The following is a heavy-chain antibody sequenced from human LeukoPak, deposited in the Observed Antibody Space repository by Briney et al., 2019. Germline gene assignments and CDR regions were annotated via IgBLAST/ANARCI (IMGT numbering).Heavy chain of an antibody. CDR2: ISGSGGST. CDR3: AKGGMNDYIVDY. Sequence: GGSLRLSCAASGFTFSSYAMSWVRQAPGKGLEWVSAISGSGGSTYYADSVKGRFTISRDNSKNTLYLQMNSLRAEDAAVYYCAKGGMNDYIVDYWGQGTLVTVSS. J-gene: IGHJ4*02. D-gene: IGHD4-11*01. CDR1: GFTFSSYA. V-gene: IGHV3-23*01.